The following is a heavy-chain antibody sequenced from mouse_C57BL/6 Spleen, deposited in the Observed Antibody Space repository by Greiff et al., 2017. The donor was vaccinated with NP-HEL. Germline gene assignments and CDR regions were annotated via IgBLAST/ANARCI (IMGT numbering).Heavy chain of an antibody. CDR2: INYDGSST. J-gene: IGHJ4*01. V-gene: IGHV5-16*01. D-gene: IGHD2-5*01. CDR1: GFTFSDYY. Sequence: EVKLVESEGGLVQPGRSMKLSCTASGFTFSDYYMAWVRQVPEKGLEWVANINYDGSSTYYLDSLKSRFIISRDNAKNILYLQMSSLKSEDTATYYCARDTGYYYSNYAYAMDYWGQGTSVTVSS. CDR3: ARDTGYYYSNYAYAMDY.